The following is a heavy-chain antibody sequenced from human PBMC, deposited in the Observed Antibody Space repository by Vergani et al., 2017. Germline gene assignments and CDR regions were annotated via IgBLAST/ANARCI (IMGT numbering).Heavy chain of an antibody. CDR1: NYSIILFSF. CDR2: FHHTGIT. D-gene: IGHD3-10*01. V-gene: IGHV4-38-2*02. J-gene: IGHJ4*02. Sequence: HLHYSFPLLFNPSYTLSLTFTVSNYSIILFSFFFFILLPPFNFLYCISIFHHTGITSPNPSLNSRVTISVSPSKNLISLNLNSVTAADTALYYCARHGGSGNFYHLFDSWGQGTLVTVSS. CDR3: ARHGGSGNFYHLFDS.